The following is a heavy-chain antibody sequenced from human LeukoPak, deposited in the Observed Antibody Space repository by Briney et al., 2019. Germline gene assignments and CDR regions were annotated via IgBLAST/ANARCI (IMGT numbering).Heavy chain of an antibody. CDR1: GASISADDYY. J-gene: IGHJ4*02. CDR3: ARDTYQLYFDH. Sequence: SETLSLTCTVSGASISADDYYWSWIRQLPGKGPEWIGYIYYSGRTYYNPSLKSRVTILVDTSKSQFYMKLSSVTAADTAVYYCARDTYQLYFDHWSPGTLVTVSS. V-gene: IGHV4-31*03. CDR2: IYYSGRT. D-gene: IGHD1-1*01.